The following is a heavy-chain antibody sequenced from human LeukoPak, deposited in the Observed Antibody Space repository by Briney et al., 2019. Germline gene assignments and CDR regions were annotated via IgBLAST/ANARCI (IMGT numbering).Heavy chain of an antibody. D-gene: IGHD3-22*01. V-gene: IGHV1-3*01. CDR1: GYTFTSYA. CDR3: ARSRKVVSSSFWYNYYDSSGYLNFDY. J-gene: IGHJ4*02. CDR2: ISAGIGNT. Sequence: PRASVKVSCKASGYTFTSYAIHWVRQAPGQRLEWMGWISAGIGNTKYSQNFQGRVTFISNTSATTAFMELSSLRSEDAAVYYCARSRKVVSSSFWYNYYDSSGYLNFDYWGQGTLVTVSS.